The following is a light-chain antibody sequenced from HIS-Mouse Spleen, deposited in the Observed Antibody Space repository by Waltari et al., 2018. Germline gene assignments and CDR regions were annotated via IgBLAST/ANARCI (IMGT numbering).Light chain of an antibody. V-gene: IGLV7-43*01. J-gene: IGLJ3*02. CDR2: STS. Sequence: QTVVTQEPSLTVSPGGTVTLTCASSTGAVTSGYYPNWFQQKPGQAPRALIYSTSKKHPRPPSRFSGSLLGGKAALTLSGVQPEDEAEYYCLLYYGGAQLVFGGGTKLTVL. CDR3: LLYYGGAQLV. CDR1: TGAVTSGYY.